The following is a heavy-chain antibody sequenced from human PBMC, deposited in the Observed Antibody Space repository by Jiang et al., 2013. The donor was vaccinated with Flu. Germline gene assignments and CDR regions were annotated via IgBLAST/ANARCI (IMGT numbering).Heavy chain of an antibody. CDR2: IYYSGST. J-gene: IGHJ5*02. D-gene: IGHD3-10*01. Sequence: GPGLVKPSETLSLTCTVSGDPISSYYWTWIRQSPGKGLDWIGYIYYSGSTNYNPSLKSRVTISVDRSKNQISLKLTSVTAADTAVYYCARVIIKGRALHQFNWFDPWGQGTLVTASS. CDR3: ARVIIKGRALHQFNWFDP. CDR1: GDPISSYY. V-gene: IGHV4-59*01.